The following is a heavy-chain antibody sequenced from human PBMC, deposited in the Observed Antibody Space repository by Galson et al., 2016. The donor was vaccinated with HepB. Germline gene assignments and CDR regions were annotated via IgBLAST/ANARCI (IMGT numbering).Heavy chain of an antibody. J-gene: IGHJ4*02. V-gene: IGHV2-5*02. CDR2: IYWDDDT. D-gene: IGHD1-14*01. CDR3: ARSDRYFFDY. CDR1: GFSLRSNGVG. Sequence: PALVKPTQTLTLTCTFSGFSLRSNGVGVGWLRQPPGKPLEWLALIYWDDDTRYSPSLKSRLTLTKDTSKNQVVLSVTNMDALDTATYYCARSDRYFFDYWGQGTLVTVSS.